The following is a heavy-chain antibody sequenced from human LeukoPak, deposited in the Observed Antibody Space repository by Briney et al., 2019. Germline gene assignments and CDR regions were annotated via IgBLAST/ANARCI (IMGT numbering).Heavy chain of an antibody. CDR1: GGSIDSYY. D-gene: IGHD5-18*01. Sequence: SETLSLTCTVSGGSIDSYYWSWIRRPAGRGLEWLGRIYTSGSTNYNPSLKSRITMSVVTSNNQFSLKLTSVTAADTAVYYCARVRVPRIQLWFSPLFDYWGQGTLVTVSS. J-gene: IGHJ4*02. V-gene: IGHV4-4*07. CDR3: ARVRVPRIQLWFSPLFDY. CDR2: IYTSGST.